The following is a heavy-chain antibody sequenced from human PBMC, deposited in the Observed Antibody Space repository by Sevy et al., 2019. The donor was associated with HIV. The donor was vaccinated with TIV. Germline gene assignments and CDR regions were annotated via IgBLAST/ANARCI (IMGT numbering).Heavy chain of an antibody. CDR3: ARDRDLITIFGVVDHYYYYGMDV. D-gene: IGHD3-3*01. J-gene: IGHJ6*02. V-gene: IGHV3-21*01. Sequence: GGSLRLSCAASGFTFSSYSMNWVRQAPGNGLEWVSSISSSSSYIYYADSVKGRFTISRDNAKNSLYLQMNSLRAEDTAVYYCARDRDLITIFGVVDHYYYYGMDVWGQGTAVTVSS. CDR2: ISSSSSYI. CDR1: GFTFSSYS.